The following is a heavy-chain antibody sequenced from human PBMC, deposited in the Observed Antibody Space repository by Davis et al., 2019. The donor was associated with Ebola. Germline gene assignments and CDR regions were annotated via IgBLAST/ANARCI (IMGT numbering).Heavy chain of an antibody. CDR3: ARGRIVGATTRGARYYYYGMDV. V-gene: IGHV3-21*01. CDR1: GFTFSSYS. Sequence: PGGSLRLSCAASGFTFSSYSMNWVRQAPGKGLEWVSSISSSSSYIYYADSVKGRFTISRDNAKNSLYLQMNSLRAEDTAVYYCARGRIVGATTRGARYYYYGMDVWGQGTTVTVSS. D-gene: IGHD1-26*01. CDR2: ISSSSSYI. J-gene: IGHJ6*02.